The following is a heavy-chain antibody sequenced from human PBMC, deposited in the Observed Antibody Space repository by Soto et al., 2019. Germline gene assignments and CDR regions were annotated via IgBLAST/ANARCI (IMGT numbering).Heavy chain of an antibody. CDR2: INPSTGTT. CDR3: ARDLAPYY. CDR1: GYTFTNSS. J-gene: IGHJ4*02. V-gene: IGHV1-46*01. D-gene: IGHD3-16*01. Sequence: ASVKVSCKASGYTFTNSSVHWVRQAPGQGLEWMGRINPSTGTTTYSQKFQGRVTISSDSSTSTVYMELSRLRSEDTAVYYCARDLAPYYWGQGALVTVSS.